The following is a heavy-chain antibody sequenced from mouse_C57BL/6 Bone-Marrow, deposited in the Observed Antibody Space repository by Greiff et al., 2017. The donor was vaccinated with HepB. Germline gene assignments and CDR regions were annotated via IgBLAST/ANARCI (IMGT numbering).Heavy chain of an antibody. CDR3: TNLQLPPEYAY. D-gene: IGHD3-1*01. J-gene: IGHJ3*01. CDR1: GFNIKDDY. V-gene: IGHV14-4*01. Sequence: EVQLKESGAELVRPGASVKLSCTASGFNIKDDYMHWVKQRPEQGLGWIGWIDPENGDTEYASKFQGKATITADTASNTAYLQLSSLTSEDTAVYSCTNLQLPPEYAYWGQGTLFTVSA. CDR2: IDPENGDT.